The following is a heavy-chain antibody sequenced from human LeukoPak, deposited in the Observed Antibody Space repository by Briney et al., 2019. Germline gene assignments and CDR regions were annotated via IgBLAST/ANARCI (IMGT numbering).Heavy chain of an antibody. CDR2: IYSGGSA. CDR3: ARDWHSSSWYEKAFDI. V-gene: IGHV3-66*01. Sequence: GGSLRLSCAASGFTVSSNYMSWVRQAPGKGLEWVSVIYSGGSAYYADSVKGRFTISRDNSKNTLYLQMNSLRAEDTAVYYCARDWHSSSWYEKAFDIWGQGTMVTVSS. J-gene: IGHJ3*02. D-gene: IGHD6-13*01. CDR1: GFTVSSNY.